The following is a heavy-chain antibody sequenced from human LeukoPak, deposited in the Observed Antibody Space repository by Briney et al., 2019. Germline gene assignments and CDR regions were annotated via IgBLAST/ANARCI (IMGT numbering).Heavy chain of an antibody. J-gene: IGHJ4*02. Sequence: GGSLRLSCSASGFIFDNYAMHWVRQAPGKGLEWVSGINWNSGRTGYADSVRGRFTISRDNAKNSLYLQMNSLRVEDTAVYYCARAQDTYNSLYFDYWGQGALVTVPS. CDR3: ARAQDTYNSLYFDY. CDR1: GFIFDNYA. CDR2: INWNSGRT. D-gene: IGHD5-24*01. V-gene: IGHV3-9*01.